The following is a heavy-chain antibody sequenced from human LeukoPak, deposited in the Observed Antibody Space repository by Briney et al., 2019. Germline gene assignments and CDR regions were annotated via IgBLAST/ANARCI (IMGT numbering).Heavy chain of an antibody. CDR3: ARDSSGLLWFGE. CDR1: GFTFSSYG. CDR2: ISGSGGST. V-gene: IGHV3-23*01. Sequence: GGSLRLSCAASGFTFSSYGMSWVRQAPGKGLEWVSAISGSGGSTYYADSVKGRFTISRDNSKNTLYLQMNSLRAEDTAVYYCARDSSGLLWFGEWGQGTLVTVSS. D-gene: IGHD3-10*01. J-gene: IGHJ4*02.